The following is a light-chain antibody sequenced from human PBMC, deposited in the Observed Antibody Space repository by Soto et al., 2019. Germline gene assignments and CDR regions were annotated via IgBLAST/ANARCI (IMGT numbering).Light chain of an antibody. CDR3: QNYNSYPWT. CDR1: QTINNW. Sequence: DIQMTQSPSTLSASIGDRVTITCRASQTINNWLAWYQQKPGKAPNLLIYHASNLETGVPSRFSGSAFGTEFTLTISSLQPDDFATYYCQNYNSYPWTFGQGTKVDNQ. CDR2: HAS. J-gene: IGKJ1*01. V-gene: IGKV1-5*01.